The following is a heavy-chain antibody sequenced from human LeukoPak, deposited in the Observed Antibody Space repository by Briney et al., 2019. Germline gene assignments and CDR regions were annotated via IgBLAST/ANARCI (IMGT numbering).Heavy chain of an antibody. CDR2: ISSDSFI. CDR3: ARRKYDCSGGSCYGFAFDL. J-gene: IGHJ3*01. D-gene: IGHD2-15*01. Sequence: GGSLRLSCAASGFTFSSYTMNWVRQAPGKGLEWVSAISSDSFIYYADSVKGRFTVSRDNAKSSLYLQMNGLRAEDTALYYCARRKYDCSGGSCYGFAFDLWGQGTMVTVSS. V-gene: IGHV3-21*01. CDR1: GFTFSSYT.